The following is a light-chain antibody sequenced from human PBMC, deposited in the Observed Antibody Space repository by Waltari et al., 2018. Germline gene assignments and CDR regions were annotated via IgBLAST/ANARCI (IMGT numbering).Light chain of an antibody. J-gene: IGLJ1*01. CDR2: AIS. CDR3: GSYSGTTTYV. Sequence: QSALAQPASVSGSPGQSVTISCTGTGRDVGGYTFVSWYQQHPGKVPKIIIYAISVRPSGISSRFSGSKSGNTASLTISGLQAEDEADYYCGSYSGTTTYVFGTGTYVTVL. CDR1: GRDVGGYTF. V-gene: IGLV2-14*03.